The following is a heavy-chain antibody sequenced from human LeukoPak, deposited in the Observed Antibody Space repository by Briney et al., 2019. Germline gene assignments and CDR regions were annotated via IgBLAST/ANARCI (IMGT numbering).Heavy chain of an antibody. V-gene: IGHV3-7*01. J-gene: IGHJ4*02. Sequence: GGSLRLSCAVSGFTFSSYWMSWVRQAPGKGLEWVANIKQDGSEKYYVDSVKGRFTISRDNSKNTPYLQMNSLRAEDTAVYYCARALGSTIWTIGGWGQGTLVTVSS. CDR1: GFTFSSYW. D-gene: IGHD3-3*01. CDR3: ARALGSTIWTIGG. CDR2: IKQDGSEK.